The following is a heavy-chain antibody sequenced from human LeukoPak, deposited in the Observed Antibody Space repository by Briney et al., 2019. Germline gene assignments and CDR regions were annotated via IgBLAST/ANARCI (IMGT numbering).Heavy chain of an antibody. CDR1: GFTFSSYW. CDR2: IKQDGSEK. V-gene: IGHV3-7*01. Sequence: GESLKISCAASGFTFSSYWMSWVRQAPGKGLEWVANIKQDGSEKYYVDSVKGRFTISRDNAKNSLYLQMNSLRAEDTAVYYCARLPSAYYMDVWGKGTTVTVSS. CDR3: ARLPSAYYMDV. J-gene: IGHJ6*03.